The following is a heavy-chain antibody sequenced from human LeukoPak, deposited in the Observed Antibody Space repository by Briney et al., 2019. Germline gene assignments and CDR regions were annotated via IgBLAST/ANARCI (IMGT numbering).Heavy chain of an antibody. CDR3: AREGYCTNGVCPDY. Sequence: PSETLSLTCTVYGGSIKNDYWWTWVRQSPGKGLEWIGEIYYTGSVNYNPSLKSRVTISVDTSKNQFSLRLSSVTAADTAVYYCAREGYCTNGVCPDYWGQGTLVTVSS. CDR1: GGSIKNDYW. D-gene: IGHD2-8*01. CDR2: IYYTGSV. J-gene: IGHJ4*02. V-gene: IGHV4-4*02.